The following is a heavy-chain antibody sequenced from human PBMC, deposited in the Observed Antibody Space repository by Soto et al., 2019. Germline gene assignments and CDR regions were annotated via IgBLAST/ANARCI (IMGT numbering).Heavy chain of an antibody. CDR2: ISYDGSNK. CDR1: GFTFSSYG. J-gene: IGHJ6*02. CDR3: AKEVCTSGYDLYYYYYYGMDV. D-gene: IGHD5-12*01. V-gene: IGHV3-30*18. Sequence: QVQLVESGGGVVQPGRSLRLSCAASGFTFSSYGMHWVRQAPGKGLEWVAVISYDGSNKYYADSVKGRFTISRDNSKNTLYLQMNSLRAEDTAVYYCAKEVCTSGYDLYYYYYYGMDVWGQGTTVTVSS.